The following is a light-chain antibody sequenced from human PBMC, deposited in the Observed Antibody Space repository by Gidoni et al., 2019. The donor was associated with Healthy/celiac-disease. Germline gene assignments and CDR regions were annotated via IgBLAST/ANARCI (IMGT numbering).Light chain of an antibody. CDR1: QSVSSSN. V-gene: IGKV3-20*01. CDR2: GTS. Sequence: EIVLTQSPGTLSLSPGERATLSCRASQSVSSSNLAWYQQIPGQAPRLLIYGTSNRATGIPDRFSGSGSGTDFTLTISRLEPEDFAVYYCQQYGSSPGTFGQGTKLEIK. J-gene: IGKJ2*01. CDR3: QQYGSSPGT.